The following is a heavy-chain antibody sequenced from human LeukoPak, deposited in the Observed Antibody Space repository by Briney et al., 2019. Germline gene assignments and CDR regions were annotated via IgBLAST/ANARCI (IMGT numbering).Heavy chain of an antibody. CDR2: IYYSGST. J-gene: IGHJ4*02. CDR1: GYSISSSNW. CDR3: AKNMGASGGIHDY. Sequence: SDTLSLTCAVSGYSISSSNWWGWIRQPPGKGLEWIGYIYYSGSTNYNPSLKSRVTMSVDTSKNQFSLKLSSVIALDTAVYYCAKNMGASGGIHDYWGQGTLVTVSS. V-gene: IGHV4-28*06. D-gene: IGHD1-14*01.